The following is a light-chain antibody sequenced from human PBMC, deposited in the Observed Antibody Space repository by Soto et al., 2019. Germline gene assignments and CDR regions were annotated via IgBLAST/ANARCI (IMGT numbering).Light chain of an antibody. Sequence: EIVLTQSPGTLSLSPGERATLSCRASQSVSSSYLAWYQQKPGQAPRLLIYDASSRATDIPDRFSGSGSGTDFTLTISRLEPEDSAVYYCQQYGSSLLTFGGGTKVEIK. J-gene: IGKJ4*01. CDR1: QSVSSSY. CDR3: QQYGSSLLT. CDR2: DAS. V-gene: IGKV3-20*01.